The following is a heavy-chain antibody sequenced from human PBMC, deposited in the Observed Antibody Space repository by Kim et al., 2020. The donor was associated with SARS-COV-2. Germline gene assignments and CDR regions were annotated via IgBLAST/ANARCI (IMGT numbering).Heavy chain of an antibody. Sequence: SETLSLTCTVSGGSISSYYWSWIRQPPGKGLEWIGYIYYSGSTNYNPSLKSRVTISVDTSKNQFSLKLSSVTAADTAVYYCAGDGEGEYDILTGYHPFAFDIWGQGTMVTVSS. CDR1: GGSISSYY. CDR2: IYYSGST. V-gene: IGHV4-59*01. J-gene: IGHJ3*02. D-gene: IGHD3-9*01. CDR3: AGDGEGEYDILTGYHPFAFDI.